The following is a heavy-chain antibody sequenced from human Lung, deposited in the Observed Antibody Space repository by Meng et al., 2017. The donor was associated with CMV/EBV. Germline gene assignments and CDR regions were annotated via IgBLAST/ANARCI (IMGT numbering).Heavy chain of an antibody. J-gene: IGHJ3*01. CDR1: GFSLTRGVG. D-gene: IGHD1-14*01. V-gene: IGHV2-5*02. CDR3: AHVQTDAWPNDAFDV. CDR2: IYWDDDK. Sequence: SGFSLTRGVGVGWIRQPPGKALEWLGFIYWDDDKTYSPSLKSRLTITKDTSRNQVLLLLTDMDPVDTGTYYCAHVQTDAWPNDAFDVWGQGTMVTVSS.